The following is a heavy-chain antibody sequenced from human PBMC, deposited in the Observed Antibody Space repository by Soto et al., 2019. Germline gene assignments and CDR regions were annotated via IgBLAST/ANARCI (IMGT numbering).Heavy chain of an antibody. V-gene: IGHV1-69*01. D-gene: IGHD2-2*02. CDR2: IIPIFGTA. CDR1: GGTFSRFA. J-gene: IGHJ2*01. CDR3: ARASLGYCSSTSCYNSFDL. Sequence: QVQLVQSGAEVKKPGSSVSVSCKASGGTFSRFAISWVRQAPGQGLEWMGGIIPIFGTANYAQKFQGRVTITADESTSTAYMELSSLRSEDTAVYYCARASLGYCSSTSCYNSFDLWGRGTLVTVSS.